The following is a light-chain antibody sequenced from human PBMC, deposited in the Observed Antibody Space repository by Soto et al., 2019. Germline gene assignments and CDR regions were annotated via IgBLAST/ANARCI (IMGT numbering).Light chain of an antibody. Sequence: MTKSPATLSASTGDRVTITCRASQGISSYLAWYQQKPGKAPKLLIYAASTLQSGVPSRFSGSGSGTDYTLTISCLQSEDFATYYCQQYYSYPRTFGQGTKVDIK. CDR3: QQYYSYPRT. CDR1: QGISSY. CDR2: AAS. J-gene: IGKJ1*01. V-gene: IGKV1-8*01.